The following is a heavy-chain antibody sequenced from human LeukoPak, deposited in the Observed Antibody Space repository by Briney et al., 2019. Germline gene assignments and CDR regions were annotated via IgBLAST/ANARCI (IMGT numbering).Heavy chain of an antibody. CDR3: ARGHSTSENWFDP. J-gene: IGHJ5*02. D-gene: IGHD2-2*01. V-gene: IGHV4-31*11. CDR2: IYYSGST. CDR1: GGSISSGTYY. Sequence: SETLSLTCAVSGGSISSGTYYWSWIRQHPGKGLEWIGYIYYSGSTYYNPSLKSRVTISVDTSENQFSLKLSSVTAADTAVYYCARGHSTSENWFDPWGQETLVTVSS.